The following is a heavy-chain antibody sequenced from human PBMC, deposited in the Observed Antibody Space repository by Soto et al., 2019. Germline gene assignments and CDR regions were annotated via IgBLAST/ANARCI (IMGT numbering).Heavy chain of an antibody. D-gene: IGHD3-22*01. J-gene: IGHJ6*02. CDR2: IRPHAGYP. CDR1: GYTFTSYG. V-gene: IGHV1-18*01. CDR3: ARRGYYDSSGSRNYHYYGMNV. Sequence: QVQLVQSGAEVKKPGASVKVSCKASGYTFTSYGINWVRQAPGQGLEWLGWIRPHAGYPNYAQILQGRVSTTTNTSTKTAYMELRSLRSDDTAMYYCARRGYYDSSGSRNYHYYGMNVWGQGTTVTFSS.